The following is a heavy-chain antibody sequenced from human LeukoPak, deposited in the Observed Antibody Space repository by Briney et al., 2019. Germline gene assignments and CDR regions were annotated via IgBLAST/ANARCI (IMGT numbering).Heavy chain of an antibody. CDR3: ATDRGWRTSGYYLYYFEY. CDR2: IKHDGSEK. Sequence: GGSLSLSCAASGFIFTNYFMSWVRQAPGKGLEWVASIKHDGSEKYYVDSVRGRFTISRDNTMNSLYLQMSSLRAEDTAVYYCATDRGWRTSGYYLYYFEYWGQGTLVTYSS. J-gene: IGHJ4*02. V-gene: IGHV3-7*01. D-gene: IGHD3-3*01. CDR1: GFIFTNYF.